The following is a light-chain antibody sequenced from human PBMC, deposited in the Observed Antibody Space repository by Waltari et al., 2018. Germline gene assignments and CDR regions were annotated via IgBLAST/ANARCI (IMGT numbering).Light chain of an antibody. Sequence: QSALTQPGSVSGAPGQSITISCTGTTSDVGGYDYVSWYQHYPGEAPKLMLYDVANRPSGVAKRFSGSKSGSTASLTISGLQAEDEALYYCTSKTTSNTLVCGGGTKVTVL. CDR1: TSDVGGYDY. CDR2: DVA. CDR3: TSKTTSNTLV. J-gene: IGLJ3*02. V-gene: IGLV2-14*03.